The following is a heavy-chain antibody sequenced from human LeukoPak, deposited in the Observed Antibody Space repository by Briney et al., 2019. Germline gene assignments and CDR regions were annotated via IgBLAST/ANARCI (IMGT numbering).Heavy chain of an antibody. CDR2: IYWDDDK. CDR3: AHRQWVYSRGWFDP. V-gene: IGHV2-5*02. CDR1: GFSLSTSGVG. Sequence: SGPTLVNPPQTLTLTCTFSGFSLSTSGVGVGWIRQPPAKALEWLALIYWDDDKRYSPSLKSRLTITKDTSKNQVVLTMTNMDPVDTATYYCAHRQWVYSRGWFDPWGQGTLVTVSS. D-gene: IGHD6-13*01. J-gene: IGHJ5*02.